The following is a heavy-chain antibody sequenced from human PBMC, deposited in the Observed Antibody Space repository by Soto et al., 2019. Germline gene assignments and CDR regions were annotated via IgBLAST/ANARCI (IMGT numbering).Heavy chain of an antibody. D-gene: IGHD3-9*01. CDR3: AKAVQPVLRYFDWLKATFDY. CDR1: GFTFSSYA. Sequence: GGSLRLSCAASGFTFSSYAMSWVRQAPGKGLEWVSAISGSGGSTYYADSVKGRFTISRDNSKNTLYLQMNSLGAEDTAVYYCAKAVQPVLRYFDWLKATFDYWGQGTLVTVSS. CDR2: ISGSGGST. V-gene: IGHV3-23*01. J-gene: IGHJ4*02.